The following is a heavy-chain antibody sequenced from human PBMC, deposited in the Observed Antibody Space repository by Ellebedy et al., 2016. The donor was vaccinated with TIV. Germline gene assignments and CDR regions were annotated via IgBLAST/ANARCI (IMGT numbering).Heavy chain of an antibody. D-gene: IGHD4-23*01. CDR1: GYTFTGYY. J-gene: IGHJ6*02. CDR2: INPNSGGT. Sequence: ASVKVSCKASGYTFTGYYMHWVRQAPGQGLEWMGWINPNSGGTNYAQKFQGRVTMTRDTSISTAYMELSRLRSDDTAVYYCARARTVVNRVYYYYGMDVWGQGTTVTVSS. CDR3: ARARTVVNRVYYYYGMDV. V-gene: IGHV1-2*02.